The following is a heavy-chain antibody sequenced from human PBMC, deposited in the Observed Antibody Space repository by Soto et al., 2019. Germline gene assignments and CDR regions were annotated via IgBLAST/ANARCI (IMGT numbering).Heavy chain of an antibody. Sequence: QVQLVESGGGVVQPGRSLRLSCAASGFTFTNYAMYWVRQAPGKGLVWMGYVSYDGAHKFYAHSVKGRFTISRDNSKNTLFLQMNSLRAEDTAVYYCAREGEYCSGGSCTYFAYWGQGTLVTVSS. CDR2: VSYDGAHK. V-gene: IGHV3-30-3*01. CDR3: AREGEYCSGGSCTYFAY. J-gene: IGHJ4*02. D-gene: IGHD2-15*01. CDR1: GFTFTNYA.